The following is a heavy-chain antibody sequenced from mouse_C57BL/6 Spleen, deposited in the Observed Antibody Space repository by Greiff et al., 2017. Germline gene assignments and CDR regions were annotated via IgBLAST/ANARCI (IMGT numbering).Heavy chain of an antibody. V-gene: IGHV1-69*01. D-gene: IGHD2-4*01. Sequence: QVQLQQPGAELVMPGASVKLSCKASGYTFTSYWMHWVKQRPGQGLEWIGEIDPSDSYTNYNQKFKGKSTLTVDKSSSTAYMQLSSLTSEDSAVYYCARWGITTPYYAMDYWGQGTSVTVSS. CDR2: IDPSDSYT. CDR3: ARWGITTPYYAMDY. J-gene: IGHJ4*01. CDR1: GYTFTSYW.